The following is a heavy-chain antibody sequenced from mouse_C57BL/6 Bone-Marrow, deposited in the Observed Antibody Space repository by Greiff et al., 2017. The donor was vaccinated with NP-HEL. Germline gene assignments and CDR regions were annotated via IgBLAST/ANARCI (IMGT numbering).Heavy chain of an antibody. CDR2: ISSGSSTI. Sequence: EVLLVESGGGLVKPGGSLKLSCAASGFTFSDYGIHWVRQAPEQGLEWVAYISSGSSTIYYADTVKGRFTISRDNAKNTLFLQMTRLRSENTAMYYGAKPYDCDGRGFAYWGQGTLVTVSA. CDR3: AKPYDCDGRGFAY. V-gene: IGHV5-17*01. D-gene: IGHD2-4*01. J-gene: IGHJ3*01. CDR1: GFTFSDYG.